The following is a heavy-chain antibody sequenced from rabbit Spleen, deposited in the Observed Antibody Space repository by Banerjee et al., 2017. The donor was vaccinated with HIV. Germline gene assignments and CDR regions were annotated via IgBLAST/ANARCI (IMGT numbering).Heavy chain of an antibody. CDR2: IYAGSSGT. D-gene: IGHD8-1*01. CDR1: GFDFSDYG. V-gene: IGHV1S47*01. CDR3: ASDGGTSFSAYGMDL. J-gene: IGHJ6*01. Sequence: QEQLVESGGGLVQPGGSLKLSCKGSGFDFSDYGVSWARQAPGKGLESIACIYAGSSGTAYANWVNGRFTISSDNAHYTVDLHMNSLTAADTATYFCASDGGTSFSAYGMDLWGQGTLVTV.